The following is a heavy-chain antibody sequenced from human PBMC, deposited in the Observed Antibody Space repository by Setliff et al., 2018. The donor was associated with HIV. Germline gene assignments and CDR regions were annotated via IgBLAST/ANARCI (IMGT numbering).Heavy chain of an antibody. CDR2: VSGGGGST. J-gene: IGHJ5*02. Sequence: LRLSCAASGFTFSSYAISWVRQAPGKGLEWVSAVSGGGGSTYYADSVKGRFTISRDNSKNTLYLQMNSLRAEDTAVYYCAKERNPYYYDGSGYSWFDPWGQGTLVTVSS. CDR3: AKERNPYYYDGSGYSWFDP. CDR1: GFTFSSYA. D-gene: IGHD3-22*01. V-gene: IGHV3-23*01.